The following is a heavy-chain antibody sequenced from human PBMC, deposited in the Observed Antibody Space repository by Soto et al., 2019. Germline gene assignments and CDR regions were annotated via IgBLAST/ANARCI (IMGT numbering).Heavy chain of an antibody. D-gene: IGHD6-13*01. J-gene: IGHJ6*02. CDR1: GGTFSSYA. CDR2: IIPIFGTA. Sequence: ASVKVSCKASGGTFSSYAISWVRQAPGQGLEWMGGIIPIFGTANYAQKFQGRVTITADESTSTAYMELSSLRSEDTAVYYCARDSPAAAGTPYYYYGMDVCGQGTTLTVYS. CDR3: ARDSPAAAGTPYYYYGMDV. V-gene: IGHV1-69*13.